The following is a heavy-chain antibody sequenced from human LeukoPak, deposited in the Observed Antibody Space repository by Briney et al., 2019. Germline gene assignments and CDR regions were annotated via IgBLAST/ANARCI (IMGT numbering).Heavy chain of an antibody. V-gene: IGHV4-34*01. CDR1: GGSFSGYY. CDR3: ARVGNVGYDFWSGYPT. D-gene: IGHD3-3*01. Sequence: SETLSLTCAVYGGSFSGYYWSWIRQPPGKGLEWIGEINHSGSTNYNPSLKSRVTISVDTSKNQFSLKLSSVTAADTAVYYCARVGNVGYDFWSGYPTWGQGTMVTVSS. J-gene: IGHJ3*01. CDR2: INHSGST.